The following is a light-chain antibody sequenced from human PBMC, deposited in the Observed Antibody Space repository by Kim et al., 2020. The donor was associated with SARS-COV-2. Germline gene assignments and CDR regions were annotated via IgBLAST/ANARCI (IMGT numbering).Light chain of an antibody. CDR3: QQYNNYPRT. Sequence: DIQMTQSPSTLSASVGDRVTITCRASQSSNRWLAWYQQKPGKAPKLLIYDASSLGSGVPSRFSGSGSGAEFTLTVSSLQPDDFATYYCQQYNNYPRTFGQGTKVDIK. CDR2: DAS. CDR1: QSSNRW. J-gene: IGKJ1*01. V-gene: IGKV1-5*01.